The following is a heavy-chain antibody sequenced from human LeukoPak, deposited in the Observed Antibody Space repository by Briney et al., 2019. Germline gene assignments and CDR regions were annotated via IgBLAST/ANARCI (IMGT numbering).Heavy chain of an antibody. V-gene: IGHV1-24*01. CDR2: FDPEDGET. Sequence: GASVKVSCKVSGYTLTELSMHRVRQAPGKGLEWMGGFDPEDGETIYAQKFQGRVTMTEDTSTDTAYMELSSLRSEDTAVYYCATAWPYCSGGSCYSDKLGYFDYWGQGTLVTVSS. J-gene: IGHJ4*02. D-gene: IGHD2-15*01. CDR3: ATAWPYCSGGSCYSDKLGYFDY. CDR1: GYTLTELS.